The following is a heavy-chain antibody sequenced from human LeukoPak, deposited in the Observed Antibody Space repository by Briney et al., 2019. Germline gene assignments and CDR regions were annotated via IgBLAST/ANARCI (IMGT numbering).Heavy chain of an antibody. D-gene: IGHD6-19*01. CDR3: ARANTGWGFVVDY. Sequence: RTSETLSLTCTVSGGSISSYYWRWIRQPPGKGLEWIGYIYYSGSTNYNPSLKSRVTISVDTSKNQFSLKLSSVTAADTAVYYCARANTGWGFVVDYWGQGTLVTVSS. CDR1: GGSISSYY. CDR2: IYYSGST. V-gene: IGHV4-59*01. J-gene: IGHJ4*02.